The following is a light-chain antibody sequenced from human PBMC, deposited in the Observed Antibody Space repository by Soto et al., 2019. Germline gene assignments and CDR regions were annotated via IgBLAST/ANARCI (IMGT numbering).Light chain of an antibody. CDR1: SGHRSYI. CDR3: ETWDSNNWV. V-gene: IGLV4-60*03. Sequence: QLVLTQSSSASASPGSSVKLTCTLSSGHRSYIIAWHQQQPGKAPRYLMKLEDSGNYNKGSGVPDRFSGSSSGADRYLTISHLQSEDEADYYCETWDSNNWVFGGGTQLTVL. CDR2: LEDSGNY. J-gene: IGLJ3*02.